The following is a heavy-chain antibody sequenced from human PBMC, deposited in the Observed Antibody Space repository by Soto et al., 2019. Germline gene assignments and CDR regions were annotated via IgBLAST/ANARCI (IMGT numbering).Heavy chain of an antibody. Sequence: GGSLRLSCAASGFTFSSYAMSWVRQAPGKGLEWVSAISGSGGSTYYADSVKGRFTISRDNSKNTLYLQVNSLRAEDTAVYYCAGGYSGYFDYWGQGTLVTVSS. CDR1: GFTFSSYA. V-gene: IGHV3-23*01. CDR3: AGGYSGYFDY. D-gene: IGHD5-12*01. J-gene: IGHJ4*02. CDR2: ISGSGGST.